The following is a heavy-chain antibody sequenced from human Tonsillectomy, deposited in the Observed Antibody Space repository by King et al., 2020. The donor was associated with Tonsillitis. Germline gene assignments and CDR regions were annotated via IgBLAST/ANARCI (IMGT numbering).Heavy chain of an antibody. Sequence: LQLQESGPGLVKPSQTLSLTCTVSGGSISSGGYYWSWIRQHPGKGLEWIGYIYSGSTYYNPSLKSRVTISVDTSKNQFSLKLSSVTAADTAVYYCARVGIRDYYDSSAGLDPWGQGTLVTVSS. CDR1: GGSISSGGYY. V-gene: IGHV4-31*03. CDR3: ARVGIRDYYDSSAGLDP. CDR2: IYSGST. J-gene: IGHJ5*02. D-gene: IGHD3-22*01.